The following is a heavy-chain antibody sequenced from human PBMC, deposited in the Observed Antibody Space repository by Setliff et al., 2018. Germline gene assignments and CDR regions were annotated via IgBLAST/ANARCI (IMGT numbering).Heavy chain of an antibody. CDR2: SNHGGST. D-gene: IGHD5-18*01. V-gene: IGHV4-34*01. J-gene: IGHJ6*02. CDR1: GESFSNNY. CDR3: ARDRTAYSYGLDV. Sequence: ETLSLTCSVYGESFSNNYWSWIRQTPGKGLEWIGESNHGGSTSYHPSLKSRLTISVDTSKNQFSLRLRSVTAADSAVYYCARDRTAYSYGLDVWGQGTTVTVSS.